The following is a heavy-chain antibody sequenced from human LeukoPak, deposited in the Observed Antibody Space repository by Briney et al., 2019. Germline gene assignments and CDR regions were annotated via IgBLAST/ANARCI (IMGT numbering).Heavy chain of an antibody. V-gene: IGHV3-33*08. CDR1: GFTFSSYA. D-gene: IGHD3-22*01. CDR3: ARAMYYYDSSGYYPEYFQH. J-gene: IGHJ1*01. CDR2: IWYDGSNK. Sequence: GGSLRLSCAASGFTFSSYAMHWVRQAPGKGLEWVAVIWYDGSNKYYADSVKGRFTISRDNSKNTLYLQMNSLRAEDTAVYYCARAMYYYDSSGYYPEYFQHWGQGTLVTVSS.